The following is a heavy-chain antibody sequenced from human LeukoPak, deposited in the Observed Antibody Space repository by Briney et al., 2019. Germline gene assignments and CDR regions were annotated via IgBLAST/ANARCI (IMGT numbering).Heavy chain of an antibody. V-gene: IGHV3-74*01. J-gene: IGHJ4*02. CDR2: INIDGSYT. CDR3: ARDFDAGGTPGDDFDY. D-gene: IGHD4-23*01. CDR1: GFTFSNYW. Sequence: GGALRLSCAASGFTFSNYWMHWVRQSPGKGPVWVARINIDGSYTNYADSVKGGFTISRDDAKNTLYLQMSSLRAEDTAVYYCARDFDAGGTPGDDFDYWGRGTLVTVSS.